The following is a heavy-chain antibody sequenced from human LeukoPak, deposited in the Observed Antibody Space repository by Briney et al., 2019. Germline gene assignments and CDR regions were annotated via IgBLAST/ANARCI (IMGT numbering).Heavy chain of an antibody. J-gene: IGHJ3*02. CDR1: GYTFTSYG. Sequence: ASVKVSCKASGYTFTSYGISWVRPAPGQGLEWMGWISAYNGNTNYAQKLQGRVTMTTDTSTSTAYMELRSLRSDDTAVYYCARDTPAVYDSSGYKDAFDIWGQGTMVTVSS. CDR3: ARDTPAVYDSSGYKDAFDI. D-gene: IGHD3-22*01. V-gene: IGHV1-18*01. CDR2: ISAYNGNT.